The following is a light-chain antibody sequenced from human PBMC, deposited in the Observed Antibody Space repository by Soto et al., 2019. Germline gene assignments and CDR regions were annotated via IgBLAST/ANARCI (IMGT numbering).Light chain of an antibody. CDR2: SNN. V-gene: IGLV1-44*01. J-gene: IGLJ2*01. CDR1: SSNIGSNT. Sequence: QSVLTQPPSASGTPGQRVTISCSGSSSNIGSNTVNWYQQLPGTAPKLLIYSNNQRPSGGPDRFSGSKSGTSASLAISGLQSEDEADYYCAAWDDSLNGVVFGGGTKVTVL. CDR3: AAWDDSLNGVV.